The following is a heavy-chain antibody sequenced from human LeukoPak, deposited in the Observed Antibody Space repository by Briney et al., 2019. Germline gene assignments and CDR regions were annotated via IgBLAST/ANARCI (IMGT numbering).Heavy chain of an antibody. CDR2: INHSGST. CDR3: ARGPDSLYGSWSYYKRKKYFDY. D-gene: IGHD3-10*01. J-gene: IGHJ4*02. V-gene: IGHV4-34*01. Sequence: SETLSLTCAVYGGSFSGYYWSWIRQPPGKGLEWIGEINHSGSTNYNPSLKSRVTISVDTSKNQFSLKLSSVTAADTAVYYCARGPDSLYGSWSYYKRKKYFDYWGQGTLVTVSS. CDR1: GGSFSGYY.